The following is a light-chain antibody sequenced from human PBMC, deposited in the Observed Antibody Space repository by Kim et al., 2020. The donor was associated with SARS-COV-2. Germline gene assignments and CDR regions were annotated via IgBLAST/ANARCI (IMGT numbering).Light chain of an antibody. CDR3: QSYDSSLSGSV. V-gene: IGLV1-40*01. CDR1: SSNNGAGYD. CDR2: GNS. Sequence: RVTISCTGSSSNNGAGYDVPWYQQLPGTAPNLLIYGNSNRPSGVPDRFSGSKSGTSASLAITGLQAEDEADYYCQSYDSSLSGSVFGGGTQLTVL. J-gene: IGLJ2*01.